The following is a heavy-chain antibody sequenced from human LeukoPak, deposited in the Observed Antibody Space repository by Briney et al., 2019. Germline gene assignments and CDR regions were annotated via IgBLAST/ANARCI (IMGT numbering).Heavy chain of an antibody. CDR3: ARDRAGAQSWVALDP. CDR1: GFTVSSNY. J-gene: IGHJ5*02. Sequence: GGSLRLSCAASGFTVSSNYMGWVRQAPGKGLEWVSVLYGDGSTYYPDSVKGRFTISRDNFKNTLYLQMSSLRPEDTALYYCARDRAGAQSWVALDPWGQGTLVTVSS. D-gene: IGHD3-10*01. V-gene: IGHV3-66*02. CDR2: LYGDGST.